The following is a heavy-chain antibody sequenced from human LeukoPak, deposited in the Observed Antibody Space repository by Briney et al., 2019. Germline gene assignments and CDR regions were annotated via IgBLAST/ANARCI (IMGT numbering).Heavy chain of an antibody. CDR1: GYTFTSYG. D-gene: IGHD6-19*01. CDR3: ARGCSGYAFDI. Sequence: VSVKVSSKASGYTFTSYGISWVRQAPGQGLEWMGWISAYNGNTNYAQKLQSRVTMTTDTSTSTAYMELRRLRSYDTAVYYCARGCSGYAFDIWGQGTMVTVSS. V-gene: IGHV1-18*01. CDR2: ISAYNGNT. J-gene: IGHJ3*02.